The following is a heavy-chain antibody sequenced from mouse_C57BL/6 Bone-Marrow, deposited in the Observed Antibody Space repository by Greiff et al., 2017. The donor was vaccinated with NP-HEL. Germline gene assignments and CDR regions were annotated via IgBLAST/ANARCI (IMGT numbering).Heavy chain of an antibody. CDR2: IDPSASYT. D-gene: IGHD2-4*01. V-gene: IGHV1-50*01. J-gene: IGHJ4*01. CDR1: GYTFTSSW. CDR3: ARLGDYDNYAMDY. Sequence: VQLQQPGAELVKPGASVKLSCKASGYTFTSSWMQWVKQRPGPGLEWIGEIDPSASYTNYNQKFKGKATLTVDTSSSTAYMQLSSLTSEDSAVYYCARLGDYDNYAMDYWGQGTSGTVSS.